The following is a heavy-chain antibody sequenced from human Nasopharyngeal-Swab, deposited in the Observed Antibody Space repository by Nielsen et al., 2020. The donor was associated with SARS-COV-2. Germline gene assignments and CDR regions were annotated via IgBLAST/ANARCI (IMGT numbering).Heavy chain of an antibody. D-gene: IGHD5-18*01. V-gene: IGHV3-74*01. J-gene: IGHJ6*03. CDR1: GFTFSSYW. CDR2: INSDGSST. CDR3: HTAMVTASYYYYMDV. Sequence: GGSLRPSCAASGFTFSSYWMHWVRQAPGKGLVWVSRINSDGSSTSYADSVKGRFTISRDNAKNTLYLQMNSLRAEDTAVYYCHTAMVTASYYYYMDVWGKGTTVTVSS.